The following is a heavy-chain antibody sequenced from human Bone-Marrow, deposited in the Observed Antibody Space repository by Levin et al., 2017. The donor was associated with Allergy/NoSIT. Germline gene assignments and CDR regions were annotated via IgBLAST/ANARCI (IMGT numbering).Heavy chain of an antibody. CDR2: IYYTGTT. D-gene: IGHD2-15*01. V-gene: IGHV4-61*08. Sequence: SETLSLTCAVSSASVTNGDFYWGWIRQSPGKGLQWIGYIYYTGTTTYNPSLKSRVAMSVDTSANQLSLKMTSVTAAAPAVYYCARLAYQVPLLYVDFWGQGALVTVSS. CDR1: SASVTNGDFY. CDR3: ARLAYQVPLLYVDF. J-gene: IGHJ4*02.